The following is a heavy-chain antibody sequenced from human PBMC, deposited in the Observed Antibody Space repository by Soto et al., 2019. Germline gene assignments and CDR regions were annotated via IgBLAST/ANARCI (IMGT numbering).Heavy chain of an antibody. Sequence: ASVKVSCKASGYTFTSYAMHWVRQAPGQRLEWMGWINAGNGNTKYSQKFQGRVTITRDTSASTAYMELSSLRSEDTAVYYCARPKRWLPSQFDYWGQGTLVTVSS. CDR1: GYTFTSYA. CDR2: INAGNGNT. V-gene: IGHV1-3*01. CDR3: ARPKRWLPSQFDY. D-gene: IGHD5-12*01. J-gene: IGHJ4*02.